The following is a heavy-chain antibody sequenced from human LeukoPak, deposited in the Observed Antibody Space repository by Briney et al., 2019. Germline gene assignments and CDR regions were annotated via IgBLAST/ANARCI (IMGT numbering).Heavy chain of an antibody. V-gene: IGHV4-59*01. CDR1: GGSISSYY. Sequence: SETLSLTCTVSGGSISSYYWSWIRQPPGKGLEWIGYIYYSGSTNYNPSLKSRVTISVDTSKNQFSLKLSSVTAADTAVYYCARGGSGSYFYDAFDIWGQGTMVTVSS. CDR2: IYYSGST. CDR3: ARGGSGSYFYDAFDI. D-gene: IGHD1-26*01. J-gene: IGHJ3*02.